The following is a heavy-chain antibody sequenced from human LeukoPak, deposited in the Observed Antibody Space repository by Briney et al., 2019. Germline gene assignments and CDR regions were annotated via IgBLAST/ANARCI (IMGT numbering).Heavy chain of an antibody. Sequence: ASVKVSCKASGYTFTSYYMHWVRQAPGQGLEWMGIINPSGGSTSYAQKFQGRVTMTRDTSTSTVYMELSGLRSEDTAVYYCARVGTAWDFDYWGQGTLVTISS. CDR1: GYTFTSYY. CDR3: ARVGTAWDFDY. J-gene: IGHJ4*02. CDR2: INPSGGST. D-gene: IGHD1-26*01. V-gene: IGHV1-46*01.